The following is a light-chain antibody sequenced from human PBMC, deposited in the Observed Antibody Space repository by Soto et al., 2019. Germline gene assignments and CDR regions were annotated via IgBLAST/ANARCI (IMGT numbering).Light chain of an antibody. V-gene: IGKV3-20*01. CDR1: QSVATQF. CDR3: QQYTSSSGYT. J-gene: IGKJ2*01. Sequence: DIVLTQSPGTLSLSPGERATLSCRASQSVATQFFTWSQQRPGQAPRVLIYGTSTRATGIPDRFSGSGSGTDFTLTISRLEPEVFAVYYSQQYTSSSGYTFGQGTQLEIK. CDR2: GTS.